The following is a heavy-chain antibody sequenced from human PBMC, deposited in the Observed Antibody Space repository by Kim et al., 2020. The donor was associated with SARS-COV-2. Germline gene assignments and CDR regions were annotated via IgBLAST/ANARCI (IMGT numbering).Heavy chain of an antibody. Sequence: ASVKVSCKASGYTFTSYGISWVRQAPGQGLEWMGWISAYNGNTNYAQKLQGRVTMTTDTSTSTAYMELRSLRSDDTAVYYCAREGEIGVWFGELYTPYHFDYWGQGTLVTVSS. CDR1: GYTFTSYG. V-gene: IGHV1-18*01. CDR2: ISAYNGNT. D-gene: IGHD3-10*01. J-gene: IGHJ4*02. CDR3: AREGEIGVWFGELYTPYHFDY.